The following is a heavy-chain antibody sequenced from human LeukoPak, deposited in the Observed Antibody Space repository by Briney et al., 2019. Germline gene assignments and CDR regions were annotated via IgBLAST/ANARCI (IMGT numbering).Heavy chain of an antibody. V-gene: IGHV4-59*12. D-gene: IGHD4-11*01. CDR3: ARVPPTDAFDI. CDR1: GGSISSYY. J-gene: IGHJ3*02. CDR2: IYYSGST. Sequence: SETLSLTCTVSGGSISSYYWSWIRQPPGKGLEWIGYIYYSGSTYYNPSLKSRVTISVDTSKSQFSLKLSSVTAADTAVYYCARVPPTDAFDIWGQGTMVTVSS.